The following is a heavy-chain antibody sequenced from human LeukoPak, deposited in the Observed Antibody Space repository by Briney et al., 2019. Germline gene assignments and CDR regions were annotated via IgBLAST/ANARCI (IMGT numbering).Heavy chain of an antibody. Sequence: SETLSLTCTVSGGSICSYYWSWIRQPPGKGLEWIGYIYYSGSTNYNPSLKSRVTISVDTSKNQFSLKLSSVTAADTAVYYCARRGIAAADSTYWSQGTLVTVSS. CDR2: IYYSGST. J-gene: IGHJ4*02. CDR3: ARRGIAAADSTY. D-gene: IGHD6-13*01. V-gene: IGHV4-59*08. CDR1: GGSICSYY.